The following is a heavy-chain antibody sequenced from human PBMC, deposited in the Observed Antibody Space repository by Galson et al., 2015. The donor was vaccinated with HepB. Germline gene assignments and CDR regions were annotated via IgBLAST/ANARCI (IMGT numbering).Heavy chain of an antibody. J-gene: IGHJ3*02. CDR3: ARAAGTGTPWDDAFDI. CDR2: LHHTGAA. Sequence: SETLSLTCNVSGGSISPYSWSWIRQPPGKGLEWIGYLHHTGAAHYKSSLERRVTMSVDTSKNQFSLRLRSVTATDTAVYYCARAAGTGTPWDDAFDIWGQGTMVTVSS. CDR1: GGSISPYS. V-gene: IGHV4-59*01. D-gene: IGHD1/OR15-1a*01.